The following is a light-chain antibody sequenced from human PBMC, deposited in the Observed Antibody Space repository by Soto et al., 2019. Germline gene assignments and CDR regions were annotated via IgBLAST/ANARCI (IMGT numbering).Light chain of an antibody. J-gene: IGKJ2*01. CDR1: QSVRSN. Sequence: EIVMTQSPAPLSVSPGERATLSCRASQSVRSNLAWYPQKPGQAPRLLIYGASPRATGIPARFSGSGSGTEFTLTISSLQSEDFAVYYCQQYNNWPPYTFGQGTKLEIK. CDR3: QQYNNWPPYT. V-gene: IGKV3-15*01. CDR2: GAS.